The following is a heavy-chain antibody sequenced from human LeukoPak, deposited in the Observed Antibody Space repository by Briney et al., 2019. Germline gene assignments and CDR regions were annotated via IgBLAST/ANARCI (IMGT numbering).Heavy chain of an antibody. Sequence: PSETLSLTCAAYGGSFRGYYWSWIRQPPGKGLEWIGEINHSGSTNYNPSLKSRVTISVDTSKNQFSLKLSSVTAADTAVYYCARGPLGYCSSTSCYALSYWGQGTLVTVSS. D-gene: IGHD2-2*01. CDR1: GGSFRGYY. J-gene: IGHJ4*02. V-gene: IGHV4-34*01. CDR2: INHSGST. CDR3: ARGPLGYCSSTSCYALSY.